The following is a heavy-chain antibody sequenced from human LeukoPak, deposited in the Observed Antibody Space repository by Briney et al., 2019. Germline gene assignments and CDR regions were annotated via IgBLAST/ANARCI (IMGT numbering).Heavy chain of an antibody. D-gene: IGHD1-26*01. CDR3: ARASAGGSYRRPFDS. CDR2: IYYSGST. J-gene: IGHJ4*02. V-gene: IGHV4-39*07. Sequence: TSETLSLTCTVSGGSISSSSYYWGWIRQPPGKGLEWIGSIYYSGSTYYNPSLKSRVTISVDTSKNQLSLRLSSVTAADTALYYCARASAGGSYRRPFDSWGQGTLVTVSS. CDR1: GGSISSSSYY.